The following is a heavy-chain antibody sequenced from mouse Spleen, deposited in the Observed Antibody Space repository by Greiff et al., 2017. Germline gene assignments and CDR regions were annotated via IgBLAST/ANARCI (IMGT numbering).Heavy chain of an antibody. CDR3: AREEGYSFAY. Sequence: VQLKQPGAELVMPGASVKLSCKASGYTFTDYNMHWVKQSHGKSLEWIGYINPNNGGTSYNQKFKGKATLTVNKSSSTAYMELRSLTSEDSAVYYCAREEGYSFAYWGQGTLVTVSA. V-gene: IGHV1-22*01. CDR2: INPNNGGT. J-gene: IGHJ3*01. D-gene: IGHD2-3*01. CDR1: GYTFTDYN.